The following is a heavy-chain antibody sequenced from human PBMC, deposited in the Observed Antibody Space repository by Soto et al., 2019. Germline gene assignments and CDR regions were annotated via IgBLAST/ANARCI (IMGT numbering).Heavy chain of an antibody. CDR2: IYYSGST. Sequence: SETLSLTCTVSGGSISSYYWSWIRQPPGKGLEWIGYIYYSGSTNYNPSLKSRVTISVDTSRNQFSLKLSSVTAADTAVYYCARVADTDTYYFDYWGQGTLVTVSS. J-gene: IGHJ4*02. CDR1: GGSISSYY. CDR3: ARVADTDTYYFDY. V-gene: IGHV4-59*01. D-gene: IGHD5-18*01.